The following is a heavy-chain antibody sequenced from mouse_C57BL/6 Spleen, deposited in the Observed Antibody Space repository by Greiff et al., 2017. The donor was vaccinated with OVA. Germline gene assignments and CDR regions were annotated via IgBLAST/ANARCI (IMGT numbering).Heavy chain of an antibody. Sequence: VKLQESGAELVKPGASVKISCKASGYAFSSYWMNWVKQRPGKGLEWIGQIYPGDGDTNYNGKFKGKATLTADKSSSTAYMQLSSLTSEDSAVYFCAREGGLRRAMDYWGQGTSVTVSS. J-gene: IGHJ4*01. CDR1: GYAFSSYW. CDR2: IYPGDGDT. CDR3: AREGGLRRAMDY. D-gene: IGHD2-4*01. V-gene: IGHV1-80*01.